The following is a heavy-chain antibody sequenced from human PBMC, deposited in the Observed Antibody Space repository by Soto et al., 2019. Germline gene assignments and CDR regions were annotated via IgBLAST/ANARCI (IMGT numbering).Heavy chain of an antibody. Sequence: SETLSLTCAVSGGSISSGGYSWSWIRQPPGKGLEWIGYIYHSGSTYYNPSLKSRVTISVDRSKNQFSLKLSSVTAADTAVYYCARGPILEWLPYYYYGMDVWGQGTTVTVSS. CDR2: IYHSGST. V-gene: IGHV4-30-2*01. D-gene: IGHD3-3*01. CDR3: ARGPILEWLPYYYYGMDV. CDR1: GGSISSGGYS. J-gene: IGHJ6*02.